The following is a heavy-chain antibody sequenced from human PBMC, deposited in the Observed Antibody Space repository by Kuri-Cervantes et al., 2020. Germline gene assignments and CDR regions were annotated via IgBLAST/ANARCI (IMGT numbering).Heavy chain of an antibody. V-gene: IGHV3-7*01. CDR2: IKLDGSAI. CDR3: AGYPNDNVVVPGASRNDAFDI. J-gene: IGHJ3*02. D-gene: IGHD2-2*01. CDR1: GFTFSTYS. Sequence: GGSLRLSCAASGFTFSTYSINWVRQAPGKGLEWVANIKLDGSAIFYVDSVKGRFTISRDNAKNSLYLQMNSLRAEDTAVYYCAGYPNDNVVVPGASRNDAFDIWGQGTMVTVSS.